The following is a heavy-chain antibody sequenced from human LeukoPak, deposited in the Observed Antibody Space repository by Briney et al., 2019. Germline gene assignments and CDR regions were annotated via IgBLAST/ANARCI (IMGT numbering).Heavy chain of an antibody. V-gene: IGHV3-7*01. Sequence: GGSLRLSCAASGFTFSGYWMSWVRQAPGKGLEWVANINEGGSDKYYVDSVKGRFTISRDNANNSLYLQMNSLRGEDTAMYYCTRDRSRAEDDWGQGTLVTVSS. CDR1: GFTFSGYW. CDR2: INEGGSDK. D-gene: IGHD1-14*01. CDR3: TRDRSRAEDD. J-gene: IGHJ4*02.